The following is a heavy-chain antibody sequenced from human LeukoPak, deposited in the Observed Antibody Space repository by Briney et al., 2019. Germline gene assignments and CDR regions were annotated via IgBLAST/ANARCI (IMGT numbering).Heavy chain of an antibody. CDR2: ITSDSSNI. J-gene: IGHJ4*02. D-gene: IGHD3-22*01. V-gene: IGHV3-21*01. Sequence: GGSLRLSCVASEFVFSNHAMIWVRQAPGKRLEWISSITSDSSNIFYANSVRGRFTISRDNANNALHLQMNSLRAEDTAVYYCARVFWETVNTGYYSDFWGPGTLVTVSS. CDR1: EFVFSNHA. CDR3: ARVFWETVNTGYYSDF.